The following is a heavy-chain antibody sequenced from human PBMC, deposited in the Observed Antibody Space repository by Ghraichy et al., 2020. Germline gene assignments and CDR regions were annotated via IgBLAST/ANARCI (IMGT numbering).Heavy chain of an antibody. V-gene: IGHV4-34*01. CDR3: ARVPPLRFLEWLSHSWFDP. D-gene: IGHD3-3*01. J-gene: IGHJ5*02. CDR2: INHSGST. CDR1: GGSFSGYY. Sequence: ETLSLTCAVYGGSFSGYYWSWIRQPPGKGLEWIGEINHSGSTNYNPSLKSRVTISVDTSKNQFSLKLSSVTAADTAVYYCARVPPLRFLEWLSHSWFDPWGQGTLVTVSS.